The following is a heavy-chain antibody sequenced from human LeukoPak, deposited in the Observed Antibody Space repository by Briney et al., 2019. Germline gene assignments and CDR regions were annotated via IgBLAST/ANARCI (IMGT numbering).Heavy chain of an antibody. CDR3: ASSWGYYFDY. CDR1: GFTFSSYS. Sequence: GGSLRLSCAASGFTFSSYSMNWVRQAPGKGLEWVSYISSSGSTIYYADSVKGRFTISRDNAKNSLYLQMNSLRAEDTAVYYCASSWGYYFDYWGQGTLATVSS. V-gene: IGHV3-48*04. J-gene: IGHJ4*02. CDR2: ISSSGSTI. D-gene: IGHD3-16*01.